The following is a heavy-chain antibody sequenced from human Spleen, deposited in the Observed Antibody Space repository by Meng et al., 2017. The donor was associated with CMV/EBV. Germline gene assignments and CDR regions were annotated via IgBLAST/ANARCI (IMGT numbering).Heavy chain of an antibody. D-gene: IGHD6-19*01. Sequence: LSLTCAASGFAFNNYAMTWVRQAPGKGLEWVSTISGSGGSTHYADSVKGRFTISRDNSKNTLYLQMNSLRDEDTAVYYCAKGDSSGWFYFDYWGQGTLVTVSS. CDR1: GFAFNNYA. CDR2: ISGSGGST. V-gene: IGHV3-23*01. CDR3: AKGDSSGWFYFDY. J-gene: IGHJ4*02.